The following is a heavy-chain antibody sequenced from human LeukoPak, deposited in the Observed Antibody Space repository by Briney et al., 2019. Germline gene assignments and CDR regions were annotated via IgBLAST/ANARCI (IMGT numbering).Heavy chain of an antibody. D-gene: IGHD1-26*01. CDR3: AKYSGSYFDY. V-gene: IGHV3-30*18. CDR1: GFTFSSYG. Sequence: PGRSLRLSCAASGFTFSSYGMHWVRQAPGKGLEWVAVISYDGSNKYYADSVKGRFTISRDNSKNTLYLQMNSLRAEDTAVYYCAKYSGSYFDYWGQGTLLTVSS. CDR2: ISYDGSNK. J-gene: IGHJ4*02.